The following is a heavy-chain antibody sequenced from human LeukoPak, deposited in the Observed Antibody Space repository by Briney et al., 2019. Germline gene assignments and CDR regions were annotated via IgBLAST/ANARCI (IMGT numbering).Heavy chain of an antibody. V-gene: IGHV3-33*08. CDR1: GFTFSSYG. Sequence: GGSLRLSCEASGFTFSSYGMHWVRQAPGKGLEWVAVIWYDGSNKYYADSVKGRFTISRDNSKNTLYLQMNSLRAEDTAVYYCARDLGDSSSPNNWFGPWGQGTLVTVSS. CDR3: ARDLGDSSSPNNWFGP. CDR2: IWYDGSNK. J-gene: IGHJ5*02. D-gene: IGHD6-13*01.